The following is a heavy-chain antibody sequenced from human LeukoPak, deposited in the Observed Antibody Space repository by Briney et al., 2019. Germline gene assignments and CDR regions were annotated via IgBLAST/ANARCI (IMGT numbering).Heavy chain of an antibody. CDR1: GGSISSGTYY. Sequence: SETLSLTCTVSGGSISSGTYYWSWIRQPPGKGLEWIGYIYYSGSTYYNPSLKSRVTISVDTSKNQFSLKLSSVTAADTAVYYCARVATPRLLWFGESRDYWGQGTLVTVSS. V-gene: IGHV4-30-4*08. CDR2: IYYSGST. J-gene: IGHJ4*02. D-gene: IGHD3-10*01. CDR3: ARVATPRLLWFGESRDY.